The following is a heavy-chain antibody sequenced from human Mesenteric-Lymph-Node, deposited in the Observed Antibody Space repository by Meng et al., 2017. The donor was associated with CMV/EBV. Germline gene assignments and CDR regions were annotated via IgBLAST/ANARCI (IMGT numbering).Heavy chain of an antibody. CDR1: GYTFTDYY. CDR2: IYVKSGAT. Sequence: ASVKVSCKASGYTFTDYYLHWMRQAPGHGLEWMGWIYVKSGATDYSAKFQGRLVTTGDTSTSTVYKELSGLTSDDTAFYYCARVIVTGKADFRHWGQGTLVTVSS. CDR3: ARVIVTGKADFRH. D-gene: IGHD2-21*02. V-gene: IGHV1-2*02. J-gene: IGHJ1*01.